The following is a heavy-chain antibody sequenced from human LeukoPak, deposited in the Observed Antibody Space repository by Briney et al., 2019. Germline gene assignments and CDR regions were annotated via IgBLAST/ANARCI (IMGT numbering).Heavy chain of an antibody. CDR2: IYYSGST. V-gene: IGHV4-39*01. D-gene: IGHD5-18*01. Sequence: SETLSLTCTVSGGSISSSSYYWGWIRQPPGKGLEWIGSIYYSGSTYYNPSLKSRVTISVDTSENQFPLKLSSVTAADTAVYYCASTGYSYGYDAFDIWGQGTMVTVSS. CDR1: GGSISSSSYY. CDR3: ASTGYSYGYDAFDI. J-gene: IGHJ3*02.